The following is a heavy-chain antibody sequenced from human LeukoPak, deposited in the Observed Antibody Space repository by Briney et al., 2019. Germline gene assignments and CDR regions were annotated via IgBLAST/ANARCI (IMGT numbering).Heavy chain of an antibody. V-gene: IGHV3-23*01. CDR1: GFTFSTYA. CDR3: AKGTRNYYDSSGYYYAFDI. D-gene: IGHD3-22*01. J-gene: IGHJ3*02. Sequence: PGGSLRLSCAASGFTFSTYAMSWVRQAPGKGLEWVSTISGSGGSTYYADSVKGRFTISRDNSKNTLYLQMNSLRAEDTAVYYCAKGTRNYYDSSGYYYAFDIWGQGTMVTVSS. CDR2: ISGSGGST.